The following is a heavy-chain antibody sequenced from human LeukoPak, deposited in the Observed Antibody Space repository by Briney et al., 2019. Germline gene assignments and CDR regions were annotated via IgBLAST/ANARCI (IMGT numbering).Heavy chain of an antibody. CDR1: GGSISSYY. Sequence: SETLSLTCTVSGGSISSYYWSWLRQPPGQALVWIGYIYYSGSTDYNPSLKSRVTISVDTSKNQFSLKLSSVAAADTAVYYCARSVLSGSYYEVGIFDYWGQGTLVTVSS. CDR3: ARSVLSGSYYEVGIFDY. D-gene: IGHD1-26*01. CDR2: IYYSGST. J-gene: IGHJ4*02. V-gene: IGHV4-59*01.